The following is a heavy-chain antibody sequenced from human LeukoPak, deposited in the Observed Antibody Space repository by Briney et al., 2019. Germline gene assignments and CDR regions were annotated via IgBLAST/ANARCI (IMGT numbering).Heavy chain of an antibody. Sequence: GGSLRLSCAASGLTLSNAWMSWVRQAPGKGLEWVGRVKSKTDGGTADYVAPVKGRFTISRDDSKNTLCLQMNSLKTEDTAVYYCTTGGRSGYWGQGTLVTVSS. J-gene: IGHJ4*02. CDR3: TTGGRSGY. CDR1: GLTLSNAW. CDR2: VKSKTDGGTA. D-gene: IGHD3-10*01. V-gene: IGHV3-15*01.